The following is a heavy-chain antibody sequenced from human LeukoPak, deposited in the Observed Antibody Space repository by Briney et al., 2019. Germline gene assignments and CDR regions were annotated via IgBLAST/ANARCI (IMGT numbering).Heavy chain of an antibody. CDR3: ARGDLEVKALDY. V-gene: IGHV1-69*05. CDR2: IIPIFGTA. J-gene: IGHJ4*02. Sequence: SVKVSCKASGGTFSSYAISWVRQAPGQGLEWMGGIIPIFGTANYAQKFQGRVTITTDESTSTAYMELSSLRSEDTAVYYCARGDLEVKALDYWGQGTLATVSS. CDR1: GGTFSSYA. D-gene: IGHD4-23*01.